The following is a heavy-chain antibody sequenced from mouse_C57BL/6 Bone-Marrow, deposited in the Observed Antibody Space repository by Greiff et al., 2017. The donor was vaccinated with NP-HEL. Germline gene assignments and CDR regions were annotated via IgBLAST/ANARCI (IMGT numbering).Heavy chain of an antibody. Sequence: VQLQQSGAELARPGASVKLSCKASGYTFTSYGISWVKQRTGQGLEWIGEIYPRSGNTYYNEKFKGKATLTADKSSSTAYMERRSLTSEDSAVYFCASFYGSSERWGQGTLVTVSA. CDR2: IYPRSGNT. J-gene: IGHJ3*01. D-gene: IGHD1-1*01. V-gene: IGHV1-81*01. CDR1: GYTFTSYG. CDR3: ASFYGSSER.